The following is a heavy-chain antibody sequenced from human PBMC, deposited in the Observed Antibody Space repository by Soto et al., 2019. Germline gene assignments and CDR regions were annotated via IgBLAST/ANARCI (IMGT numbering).Heavy chain of an antibody. J-gene: IGHJ5*02. CDR1: GGSFSNFY. V-gene: IGHV4-59*01. D-gene: IGHD3-10*01. CDR3: ARSMVRGVPIGVNWFDP. CDR2: IFYTGTT. Sequence: SETLSLTCTVSGGSFSNFYWSWIRQPPGKGLEWIGYIFYTGTTNYNPSLKSRVTISLDTSKNQFSLKLTSVTAADTAVYFCARSMVRGVPIGVNWFDPWGQGTQVTVSS.